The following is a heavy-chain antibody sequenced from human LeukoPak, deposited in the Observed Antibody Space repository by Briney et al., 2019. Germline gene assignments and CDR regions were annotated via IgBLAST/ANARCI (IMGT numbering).Heavy chain of an antibody. CDR3: ASAYYDFWSGYHGVNWFDP. CDR2: IYYSGST. V-gene: IGHV4-59*01. CDR1: GGSISSYY. Sequence: SETLSLTCTVSGGSISSYYWSWIRQPPGKGLEWIGYIYYSGSTNYNPSLKSRVTISVDTSKNQFSLKLSSVTAADTAVYYCASAYYDFWSGYHGVNWFDPWGQGTLVTVSS. D-gene: IGHD3-3*01. J-gene: IGHJ5*02.